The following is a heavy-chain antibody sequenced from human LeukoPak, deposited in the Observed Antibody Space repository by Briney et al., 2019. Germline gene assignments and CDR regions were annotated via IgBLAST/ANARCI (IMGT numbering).Heavy chain of an antibody. D-gene: IGHD6-19*01. Sequence: ASVKVSCTASGGTFSSYAISWVRQATGQGLEWMGWMNPNSGNTGYAQKFQGRVTVTRNTSISTAYMELSSLRSEDTAVYYCARRLAGYYYYGMDVWGQGTTVTVSS. CDR1: GGTFSSYA. V-gene: IGHV1-8*02. CDR2: MNPNSGNT. J-gene: IGHJ6*02. CDR3: ARRLAGYYYYGMDV.